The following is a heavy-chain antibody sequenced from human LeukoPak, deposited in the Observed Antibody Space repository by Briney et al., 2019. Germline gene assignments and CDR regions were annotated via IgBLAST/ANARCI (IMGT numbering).Heavy chain of an antibody. CDR2: IYSSGST. CDR3: ARFDRFTANSYFDF. Sequence: SETLSLTCTVSGDSISRSHFYWGWIRLPPGKGLEWIGNIYSSGSTYYKPSLKSRVTMSIDTSKNHFSLKMKSVTVADTAVYYCARFDRFTANSYFDFWGQGTLVTVSS. J-gene: IGHJ4*02. CDR1: GDSISRSHFY. D-gene: IGHD3-9*01. V-gene: IGHV4-39*02.